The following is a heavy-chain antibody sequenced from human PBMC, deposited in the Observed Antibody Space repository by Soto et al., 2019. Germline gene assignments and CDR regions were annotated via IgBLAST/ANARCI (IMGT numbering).Heavy chain of an antibody. CDR3: ARLVYYDSSGSVGWFDP. Sequence: WASVKVSCKASGYTFTSYYMHWVRQAPGQGLEWMGIINPSGGSTSYAQKFQGRVTMTRDTSTSTVYMELSSLRSEDTAVYYCARLVYYDSSGSVGWFDPWGQGTLVTVSS. J-gene: IGHJ5*02. CDR1: GYTFTSYY. V-gene: IGHV1-46*01. D-gene: IGHD3-22*01. CDR2: INPSGGST.